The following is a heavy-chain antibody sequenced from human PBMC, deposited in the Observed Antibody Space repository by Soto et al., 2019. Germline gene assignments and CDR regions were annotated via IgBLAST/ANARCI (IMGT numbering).Heavy chain of an antibody. D-gene: IGHD4-17*01. CDR2: IIPIFGTA. Sequence: SVKVSCKASGGPFSSYAISWVRQAPGQGLEWMGGIIPIFGTANYAQKFQGRVTITADESTSTAYMELSSLRSEDTAVYYCAKSGLSHDYGDYVAPLGYYYGMDVWGQGTTVTVAS. V-gene: IGHV1-69*13. J-gene: IGHJ6*02. CDR1: GGPFSSYA. CDR3: AKSGLSHDYGDYVAPLGYYYGMDV.